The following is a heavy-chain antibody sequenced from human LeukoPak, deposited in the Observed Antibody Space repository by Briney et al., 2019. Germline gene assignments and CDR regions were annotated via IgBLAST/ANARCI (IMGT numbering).Heavy chain of an antibody. CDR2: ISSSSSTI. J-gene: IGHJ4*02. D-gene: IGHD4-17*01. CDR1: GFTFSSYS. V-gene: IGHV3-48*04. CDR3: ARGSDYGDYEWDY. Sequence: GGSLRLSCAASGFTFSSYSMNWVRQAPGKGLEWVSYISSSSSTIYYADSVKGRFTISRDNAKNSLYLQMNSLRAEDTAVYYCARGSDYGDYEWDYWGQGTLATVSS.